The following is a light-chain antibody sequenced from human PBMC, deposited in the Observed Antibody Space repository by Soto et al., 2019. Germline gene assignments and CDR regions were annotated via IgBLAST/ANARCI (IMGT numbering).Light chain of an antibody. CDR3: QQYGSSPQT. CDR2: GAS. CDR1: QSVSSSY. Sequence: EIVLTQSPGTLSLSPGERATLSCRASQSVSSSYLGWYQQKPGQAPRLLIYGASSRATGIPDRFSGSGSGTDFTLTISRLEPEDFAVYYCQQYGSSPQTFGQGTELEIK. J-gene: IGKJ2*01. V-gene: IGKV3-20*01.